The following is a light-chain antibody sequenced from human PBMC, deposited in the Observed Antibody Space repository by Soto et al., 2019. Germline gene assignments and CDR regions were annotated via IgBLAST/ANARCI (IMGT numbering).Light chain of an antibody. CDR3: ASYTTATTWV. CDR1: NRDVGGYNF. Sequence: QSALTQPASVSGSPGQSITISCTGTNRDVGGYNFVSWYQRHPGKAPKLLIYEVTHRPSGVSNRFSGSKSANTASLTISGLQAEDEADYYCASYTTATTWVFGGGTKVTVL. CDR2: EVT. V-gene: IGLV2-14*01. J-gene: IGLJ3*02.